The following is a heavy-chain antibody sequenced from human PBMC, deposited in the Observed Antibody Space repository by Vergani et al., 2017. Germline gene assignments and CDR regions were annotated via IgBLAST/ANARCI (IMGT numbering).Heavy chain of an antibody. CDR3: ARDGKSRDCSSTSCYSWLRY. D-gene: IGHD2-2*01. CDR1: GASVNSYY. Sequence: QVKLQESGPGLVKPSETLSLTCTVSGASVNSYYWSWIRQPPGKELEWIGYMYHSGSTNYNPSLETRVTISGDTSKNQFSLKLSSVTAADTAVYYCARDGKSRDCSSTSCYSWLRYWGQGTLVTVSS. J-gene: IGHJ4*02. CDR2: MYHSGST. V-gene: IGHV4-59*02.